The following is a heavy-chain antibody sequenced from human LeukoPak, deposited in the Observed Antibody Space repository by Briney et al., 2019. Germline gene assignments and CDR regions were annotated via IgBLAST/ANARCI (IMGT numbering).Heavy chain of an antibody. CDR1: GFTFNSYS. CDR3: AKVQSDIVGAMFFSFDV. CDR2: IIGSGSEM. Sequence: GGSLRVSCGGSGFTFNSYSMNWVRQAPGKGLEWVASIIGSGSEMFYADSLQGRFTISRDNSKNSLYLQMNSLRVEDTAVYYCAKVQSDIVGAMFFSFDVWGQGTIVSVSS. J-gene: IGHJ3*01. D-gene: IGHD1-26*01. V-gene: IGHV3-21*06.